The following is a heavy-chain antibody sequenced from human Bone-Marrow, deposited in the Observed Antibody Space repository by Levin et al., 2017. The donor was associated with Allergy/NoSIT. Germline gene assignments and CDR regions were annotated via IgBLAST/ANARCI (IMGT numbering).Heavy chain of an antibody. V-gene: IGHV3-11*01. D-gene: IGHD1/OR15-1a*01. CDR1: GFTFSDYY. Sequence: SGGSLRLSCAASGFTFSDYYMTWIRQAPGKGLQWVSYISGSGSEILYADSVRGRFTVSRDNAKNSLYLQMNSLRVEDTAVYYCARDPRNKGFDPWGQGTLVTVSS. J-gene: IGHJ5*02. CDR2: ISGSGSEI. CDR3: ARDPRNKGFDP.